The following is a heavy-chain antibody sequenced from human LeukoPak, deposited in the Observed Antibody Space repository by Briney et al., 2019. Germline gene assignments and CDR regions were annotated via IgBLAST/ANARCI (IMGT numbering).Heavy chain of an antibody. CDR2: ISYDGSNK. V-gene: IGHV3-30-3*01. D-gene: IGHD3-3*01. CDR3: ARERSEGAFDI. Sequence: GGSLRLSCAASGFTFSSYAMHWVRQAPGKGLEGVAVISYDGSNKYYADSVKGRFTISRDNSKNTLYLQMNSLRAEDTAVYYCARERSEGAFDIWGQGTMVTVSS. CDR1: GFTFSSYA. J-gene: IGHJ3*02.